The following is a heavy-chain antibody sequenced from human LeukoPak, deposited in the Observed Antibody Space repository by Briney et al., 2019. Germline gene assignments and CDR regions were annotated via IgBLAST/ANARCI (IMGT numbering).Heavy chain of an antibody. Sequence: VASVKVSCKASGYTFTGYYMHWVRQAPGQGLEWMGWINPNSGGTNYAQKFQGRVTMTRDTSISTAYMELSRLRSDDTAVYYCARAPSPAAAGIYYYYYYMDVWGKGTTVTVSS. CDR2: INPNSGGT. J-gene: IGHJ6*03. D-gene: IGHD6-13*01. CDR3: ARAPSPAAAGIYYYYYYMDV. CDR1: GYTFTGYY. V-gene: IGHV1-2*02.